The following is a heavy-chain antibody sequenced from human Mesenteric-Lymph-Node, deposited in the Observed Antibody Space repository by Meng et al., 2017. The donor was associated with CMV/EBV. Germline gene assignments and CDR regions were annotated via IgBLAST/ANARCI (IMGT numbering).Heavy chain of an antibody. V-gene: IGHV3-9*01. CDR3: AKTTYGSGPFDY. D-gene: IGHD3-10*01. CDR2: ISWNSGIR. J-gene: IGHJ4*02. Sequence: GGSLRLSCAASGFTFEDYAIHWVRQAPGKGLEWVSGISWNSGIRGYADSVKGRFTISRDNPKNSLYLQMNSLSPEDTALYYCAKTTYGSGPFDYWGQGTLVTVSS. CDR1: GFTFEDYA.